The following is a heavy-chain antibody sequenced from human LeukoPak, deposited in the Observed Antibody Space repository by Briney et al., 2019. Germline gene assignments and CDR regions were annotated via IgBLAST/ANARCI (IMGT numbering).Heavy chain of an antibody. Sequence: PSETLSLTCTVSGGSISSQYWSWVRQPPGKGLEWIGYIYYSGRTNYNPSLKSRVTISVDTSKNHFSLKLRSATAADTAVYYCARDISETGTTLAFDIWGQGTMVTVSS. CDR1: GGSISSQY. J-gene: IGHJ3*02. CDR2: IYYSGRT. V-gene: IGHV4-59*11. D-gene: IGHD1-1*01. CDR3: ARDISETGTTLAFDI.